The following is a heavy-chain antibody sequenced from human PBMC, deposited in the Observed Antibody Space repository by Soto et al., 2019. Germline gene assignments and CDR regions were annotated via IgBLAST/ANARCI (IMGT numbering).Heavy chain of an antibody. Sequence: ASVKVSCKASGYTFTNYGITWVRQAPGQRLEWMGWINAGNGNTKYSQKFQGRVTITRDTSASTAYMELSSLRSEDTAVYYCATKAAAGTPFDYWGQGTLVTVSS. CDR1: GYTFTNYG. D-gene: IGHD6-13*01. V-gene: IGHV1-3*01. J-gene: IGHJ4*02. CDR3: ATKAAAGTPFDY. CDR2: INAGNGNT.